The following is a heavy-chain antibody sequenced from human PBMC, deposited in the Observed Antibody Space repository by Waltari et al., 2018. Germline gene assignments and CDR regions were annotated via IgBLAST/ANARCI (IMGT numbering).Heavy chain of an antibody. V-gene: IGHV3-23*04. CDR2: ISGSGGST. CDR3: ALEEGVLMVYAIPHY. Sequence: EVQLVESGGGLIQPGGSLRLSCAASGFTVSSNYMSWVRRAPGKGLEWVSAISGSGGSTYYADSVKGRFTISRDNSKNTLYLQMNSLRAEDTAVYYCALEEGVLMVYAIPHYWGQGTLVTVSS. J-gene: IGHJ4*02. D-gene: IGHD2-8*01. CDR1: GFTVSSNY.